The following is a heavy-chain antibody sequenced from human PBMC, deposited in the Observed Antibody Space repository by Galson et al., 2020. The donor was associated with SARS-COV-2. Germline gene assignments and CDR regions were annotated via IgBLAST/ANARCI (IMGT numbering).Heavy chain of an antibody. V-gene: IGHV1-46*01. D-gene: IGHD6-19*01. CDR2: INPSGGST. Sequence: ASVKDSCKASGYTFTSYYMHWVRQAPGQGLEWMGIINPSGGSTSYAQKFQGRVTMTRDTSTSTVYMELSSLRSEDTAVYYCARDLPRSSGWGVNYYYGMDVWGQGTTVTVSS. J-gene: IGHJ6*02. CDR1: GYTFTSYY. CDR3: ARDLPRSSGWGVNYYYGMDV.